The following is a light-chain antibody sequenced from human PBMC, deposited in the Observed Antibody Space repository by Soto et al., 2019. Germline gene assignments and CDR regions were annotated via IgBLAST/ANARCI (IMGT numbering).Light chain of an antibody. CDR1: QSISSW. J-gene: IGKJ2*01. CDR2: DAS. CDR3: QQYKSYSPA. Sequence: DLQMTQSPSTLSASVGDRVTITCRASQSISSWLAWYQQKPGKAPKLLIYDASSLESGVPSRFSGSGSGTEFTRTISSLQPDDFATYYCQQYKSYSPAVGQGTKLEIK. V-gene: IGKV1-5*01.